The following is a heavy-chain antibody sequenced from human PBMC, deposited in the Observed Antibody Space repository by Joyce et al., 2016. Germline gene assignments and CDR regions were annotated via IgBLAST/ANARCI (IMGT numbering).Heavy chain of an antibody. J-gene: IGHJ6*02. CDR2: INKSETT. CDR1: GDSFSDTSSY. D-gene: IGHD3-10*01. CDR3: ATSLPSRVGGFQFFGLDV. V-gene: IGHV4-61*01. Sequence: HLQESGPGLVKPSETLSLTCTISGDSFSDTSSYWSWIRQPPGKGLEWLGFINKSETTHYNPSLGGRLSISAGAAKKQFSLRLTSVTSADTAVYYCATSLPSRVGGFQFFGLDVWGQGTTVIVS.